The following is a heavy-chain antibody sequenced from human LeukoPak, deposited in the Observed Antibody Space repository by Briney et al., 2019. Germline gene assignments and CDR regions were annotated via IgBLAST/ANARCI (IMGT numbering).Heavy chain of an antibody. J-gene: IGHJ6*02. D-gene: IGHD3-9*01. CDR2: ISNDRSYI. V-gene: IGHV3-21*01. CDR1: GFTFSTYS. Sequence: PGGSLRLSCAASGFTFSTYSMNWVRQAPGKGLEWVSSISNDRSYIYYTDSVRGRFTISRDNAKNTLYLQMNTLRVEDTAVYYCARDLMDYDVSTGLHHYYMDVWGQGTTVTVSS. CDR3: ARDLMDYDVSTGLHHYYMDV.